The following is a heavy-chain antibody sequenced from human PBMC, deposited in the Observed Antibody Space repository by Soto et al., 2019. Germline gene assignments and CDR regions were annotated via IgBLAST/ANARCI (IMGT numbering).Heavy chain of an antibody. D-gene: IGHD6-6*01. J-gene: IGHJ5*02. CDR1: GYIFPHYW. CDR2: IDPSDSRT. V-gene: IGHV5-10-1*01. CDR3: VRLVSQDVDP. Sequence: WESLKISCKVSGYIFPHYWISWVRQMPGKGLEWMGRIDPSDSRTNYSPSFQGHVTMSVDKSINTAYLQWSSLKASDTAMYYCVRLVSQDVDPWGQGTLVTVSS.